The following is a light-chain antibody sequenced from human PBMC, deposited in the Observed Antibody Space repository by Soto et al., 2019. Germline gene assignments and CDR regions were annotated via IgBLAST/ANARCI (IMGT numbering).Light chain of an antibody. Sequence: EVVMTQSPATLSVSPGERATLSCRASQSVRSHLAWYQQKPGQAPSLLIFGASIRDTGIPDRFSGSGSGTDFTLTINRLEPEDFAVYYCQQYGSSPGTFGQGTKVDIK. V-gene: IGKV3-20*01. CDR3: QQYGSSPGT. CDR1: QSVRSH. J-gene: IGKJ1*01. CDR2: GAS.